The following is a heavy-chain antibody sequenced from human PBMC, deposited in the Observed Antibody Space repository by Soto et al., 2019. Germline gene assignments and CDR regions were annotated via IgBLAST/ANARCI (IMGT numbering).Heavy chain of an antibody. V-gene: IGHV1-69*12. CDR3: ARDMEDSRGYEYYFDY. Sequence: QVQLVQSGAEVKKPGSSVKVSCKASGGTFSSYAISWVRQAPGQGLEWMGGIIPIFGTANYAQKFQGRVTITADESTSTAYMELSSLRSEDTAVYYCARDMEDSRGYEYYFDYWGQGTLVTVSS. CDR1: GGTFSSYA. CDR2: IIPIFGTA. D-gene: IGHD3-22*01. J-gene: IGHJ4*02.